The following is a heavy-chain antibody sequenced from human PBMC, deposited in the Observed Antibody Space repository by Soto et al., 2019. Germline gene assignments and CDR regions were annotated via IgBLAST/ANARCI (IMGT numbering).Heavy chain of an antibody. J-gene: IGHJ5*02. Sequence: QVQLVESGGGVVQPGRSLRLSCAASGFTFSSYAMHWVRQAPGKGLEWVAVISYDGSNRYYADSVKGRFTISRDNSKNTLYLQMNSLRAEDTAVYYCASDSGRYGDSDPWGQGTLVTVSS. CDR2: ISYDGSNR. CDR3: ASDSGRYGDSDP. D-gene: IGHD4-17*01. V-gene: IGHV3-30-3*01. CDR1: GFTFSSYA.